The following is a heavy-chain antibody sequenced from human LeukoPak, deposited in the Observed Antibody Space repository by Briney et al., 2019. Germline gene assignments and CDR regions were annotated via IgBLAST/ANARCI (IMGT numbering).Heavy chain of an antibody. D-gene: IGHD5-18*01. CDR2: IYYSGST. J-gene: IGHJ6*02. CDR3: ARHVSGYGPSCYYGMDV. V-gene: IGHV4-59*08. Sequence: PSETLSLTCTVSGGSISSYYWSWIRQPPEKGLEWIGYIYYSGSTNYNPSLKSRVTISVDTSKNQFSLKLSSVTAADTAVYYCARHVSGYGPSCYYGMDVWGQGTTVTVSS. CDR1: GGSISSYY.